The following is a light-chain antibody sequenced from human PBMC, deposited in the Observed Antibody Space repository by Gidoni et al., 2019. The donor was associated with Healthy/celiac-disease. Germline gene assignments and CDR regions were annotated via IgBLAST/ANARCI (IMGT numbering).Light chain of an antibody. V-gene: IGKV2-28*01. J-gene: IGKJ1*01. CDR1: QTLLHSNGYNY. CDR3: MQALQTPRT. CDR2: LGS. Sequence: DLVMTQSPLSLPVTPGEPASISCRTTQTLLHSNGYNYLDWYLQKPGQSPQLLIYLGSNRASGVPDRFSGSGSGTDFTLKISRGEGEDVGVYYCMQALQTPRTFGQGTKVEIK.